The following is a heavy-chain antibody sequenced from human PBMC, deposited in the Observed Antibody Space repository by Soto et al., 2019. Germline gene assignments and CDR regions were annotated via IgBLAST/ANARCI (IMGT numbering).Heavy chain of an antibody. J-gene: IGHJ2*01. CDR2: IYYSGST. V-gene: IGHV4-59*01. Sequence: PGKGLEWIGYIYYSGSTNYHPSLKSRVTISVDTSKNQFSLKLSSVTAADTAVYYCSFFPSTEGIRDDHSVSAFLLNRSSDL. CDR3: SFFPSTEGIRDDHSVSAFLLNRSSDL. D-gene: IGHD2-15*01.